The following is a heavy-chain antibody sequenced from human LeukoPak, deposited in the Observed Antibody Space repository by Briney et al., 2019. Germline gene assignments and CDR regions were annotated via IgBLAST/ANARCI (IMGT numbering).Heavy chain of an antibody. J-gene: IGHJ5*02. Sequence: SGTLSLTCAVSGGSITSSNWWSWVRQPPGKGLEWMGEIDHSGSTKYNPSLKSRATMSVDKSKNQFSLKLTSVTAADTAVYYCARVYKYCSGTSCYRFDPWGQGTLVTVSS. V-gene: IGHV4-4*02. D-gene: IGHD2-2*01. CDR2: IDHSGST. CDR1: GGSITSSNW. CDR3: ARVYKYCSGTSCYRFDP.